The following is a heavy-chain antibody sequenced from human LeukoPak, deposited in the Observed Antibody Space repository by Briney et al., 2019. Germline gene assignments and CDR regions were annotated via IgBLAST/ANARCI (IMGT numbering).Heavy chain of an antibody. J-gene: IGHJ4*02. CDR2: ISSSSTI. D-gene: IGHD2-15*01. CDR3: AKDGPPGGY. CDR1: GFTFSSYS. V-gene: IGHV3-48*01. Sequence: GGSLRLSCAASGFTFSSYSMNWVRQAPGKGLEWVSYISSSSTIYYADSVKGRFTISRDNAKNSLYLQMNSLRAEDTAVYYCAKDGPPGGYWGQGTLVTVSS.